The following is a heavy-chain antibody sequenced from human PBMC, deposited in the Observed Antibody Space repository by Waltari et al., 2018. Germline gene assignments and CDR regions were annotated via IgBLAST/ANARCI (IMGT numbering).Heavy chain of an antibody. Sequence: QVQLVQSGSELKKPGASVKVSCKASGYTFTHYAMHWVSKTPGQGIEWMGWINTNTGNPTYAQGFTGRFVFSLDTSVSTAYLQISSLKAEDTAVYYCARSYYYDSSGYYSRDAFDIWGQGTMVTVSS. J-gene: IGHJ3*02. CDR1: GYTFTHYA. CDR2: INTNTGNP. D-gene: IGHD3-22*01. CDR3: ARSYYYDSSGYYSRDAFDI. V-gene: IGHV7-4-1*02.